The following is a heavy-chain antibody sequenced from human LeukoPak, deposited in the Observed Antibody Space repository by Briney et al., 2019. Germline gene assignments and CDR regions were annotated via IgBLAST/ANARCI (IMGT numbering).Heavy chain of an antibody. Sequence: PSETLCLTCAVYGGSFSGYYWSWIRERPGRGLEWSGEIFDSVSTNYNPPLKRRVTISLDTSKNQYSLKLSSVTAAHTAVYYCARDDRPGRRDGYNFDYWGQATLVTVSS. V-gene: IGHV4-34*12. J-gene: IGHJ4*02. CDR2: IFDSVST. CDR3: ARDDRPGRRDGYNFDY. D-gene: IGHD5-24*01. CDR1: GGSFSGYY.